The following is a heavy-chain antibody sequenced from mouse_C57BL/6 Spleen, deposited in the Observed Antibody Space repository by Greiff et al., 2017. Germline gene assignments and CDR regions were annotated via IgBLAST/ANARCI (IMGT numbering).Heavy chain of an antibody. CDR3: ARGDDGYYYAMDY. V-gene: IGHV1-52*01. CDR2: IDPSDSET. Sequence: VQLQQPGAELVRPGSSVKLSCKASGYTFTSYWMHWVKQRPIQGLEWIGNIDPSDSETHYNQKFKDKATLTVAKSSSTAYMQLSSLTSEDSAVYYCARGDDGYYYAMDYWGQGTSVTVSS. CDR1: GYTFTSYW. J-gene: IGHJ4*01. D-gene: IGHD2-3*01.